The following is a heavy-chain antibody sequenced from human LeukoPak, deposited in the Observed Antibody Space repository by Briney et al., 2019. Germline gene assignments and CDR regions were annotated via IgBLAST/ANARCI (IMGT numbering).Heavy chain of an antibody. Sequence: GGSLRLSCAASGFTFRNHGMHWVRQAPGKGLEWLAVIWYDGSEKYYADSVQGRFTISRDNSKNALYLQMDSLRAEDTAVYYCARDRNFPAYYFDYWGQGALVTVSS. J-gene: IGHJ4*02. CDR3: ARDRNFPAYYFDY. V-gene: IGHV3-33*01. CDR1: GFTFRNHG. CDR2: IWYDGSEK. D-gene: IGHD1-14*01.